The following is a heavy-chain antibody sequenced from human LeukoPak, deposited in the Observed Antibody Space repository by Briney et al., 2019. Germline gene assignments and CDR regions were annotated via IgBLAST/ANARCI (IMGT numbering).Heavy chain of an antibody. CDR2: IYYSGST. CDR1: GGSISSYY. D-gene: IGHD3-22*01. CDR3: ATEWGYDSSGYFDY. V-gene: IGHV4-59*01. Sequence: SETLSLTCTVSGGSISSYYWSWIRQPPGKGLEWIGYIYYSGSTNYNPSLKSRVTISVDTSKNQFSLKLSSVTAADTAVYYCATEWGYDSSGYFDYWGQGTLVTVSS. J-gene: IGHJ4*02.